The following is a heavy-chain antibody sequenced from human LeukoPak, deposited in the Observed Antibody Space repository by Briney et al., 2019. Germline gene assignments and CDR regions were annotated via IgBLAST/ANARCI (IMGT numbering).Heavy chain of an antibody. J-gene: IGHJ4*02. D-gene: IGHD5-24*01. V-gene: IGHV3-74*01. CDR1: GFDFSSNW. CDR3: TRVGYIDEGIDY. CDR2: IKGDGIST. Sequence: GGSLRLSCAASGFDFSSNWMHWVRHAPGQGLVWVSRIKGDGISTNYADSVKGRFTISRDIAKNTLYLQMNSLRAEDTGVYYCTRVGYIDEGIDYWGQGTLVTVSS.